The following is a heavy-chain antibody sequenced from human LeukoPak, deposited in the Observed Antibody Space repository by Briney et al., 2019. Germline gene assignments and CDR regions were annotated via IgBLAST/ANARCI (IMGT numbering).Heavy chain of an antibody. CDR2: INSDGSST. CDR1: GFTFSNYW. J-gene: IGHJ4*02. Sequence: GGSLRLSCAASGFTFSNYWMHWVRQAPGKGLGWVSRINSDGSSTTYADSVKGRFTLSRDNFKNTLSLQMNSLRAEDTAVYYCVRDRDWGFDYWGQGTLVTVSS. V-gene: IGHV3-74*01. CDR3: VRDRDWGFDY. D-gene: IGHD3/OR15-3a*01.